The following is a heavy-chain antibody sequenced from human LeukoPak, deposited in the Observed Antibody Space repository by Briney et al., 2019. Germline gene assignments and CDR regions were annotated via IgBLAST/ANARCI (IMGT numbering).Heavy chain of an antibody. CDR3: AREGIVYCTNGVCYVDY. D-gene: IGHD2-8*01. CDR1: GFTFGKYW. Sequence: GGSLRLSCVASGFTFGKYWMSWVRQAPGKGLEWVANIKLDGSEKNYVDSVKGRFTISRDNSKNTLYLQMNSLRAEDTAVYYCAREGIVYCTNGVCYVDYWGQGTLVTVSS. CDR2: IKLDGSEK. V-gene: IGHV3-7*01. J-gene: IGHJ4*02.